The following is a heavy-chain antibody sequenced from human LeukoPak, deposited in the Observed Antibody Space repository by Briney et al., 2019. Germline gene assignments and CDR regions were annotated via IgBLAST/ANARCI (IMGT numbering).Heavy chain of an antibody. CDR1: GFTFSSYG. Sequence: GRSLRLSCAASGFTFSSYGMHWVRQAPGKGLEGVAVIWYDGSNKYYADSVKGRLTISRDNSKNTLYLQMNSLRAEDTAVYYCARELLSLQGYYYGMDVWGQGTTVTVSS. CDR2: IWYDGSNK. V-gene: IGHV3-33*01. D-gene: IGHD3-10*01. CDR3: ARELLSLQGYYYGMDV. J-gene: IGHJ6*02.